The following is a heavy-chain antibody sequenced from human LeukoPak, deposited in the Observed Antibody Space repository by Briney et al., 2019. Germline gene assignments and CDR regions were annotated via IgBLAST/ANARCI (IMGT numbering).Heavy chain of an antibody. D-gene: IGHD3-22*01. J-gene: IGHJ4*02. CDR2: ISWDGGST. CDR3: AKGTYYYDSSGYFPFDY. CDR1: GFTFGDYT. Sequence: GGSLRLSCAASGFTFGDYTMHWVRQAPGKGLEWVSLISWDGGSTYYADSVKGRFTISRDNNKNSLYLQMNSLRTEDTALYYCAKGTYYYDSSGYFPFDYWGQGTLVTVSS. V-gene: IGHV3-43*01.